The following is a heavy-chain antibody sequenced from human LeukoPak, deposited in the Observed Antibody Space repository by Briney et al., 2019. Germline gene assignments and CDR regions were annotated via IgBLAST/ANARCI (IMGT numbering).Heavy chain of an antibody. CDR3: ARQGPMIDVTFDY. CDR1: GGSISSGDYY. CDR2: IYYSGST. D-gene: IGHD3-16*01. J-gene: IGHJ4*02. V-gene: IGHV4-30-4*01. Sequence: SETLSLTCTVSGGSISSGDYYWSWIRQPPGKGLEWIGYIYYSGSTYYNPSLKSRVTISVDTSKNQFSLKLSSVTAADTAVYYCARQGPMIDVTFDYWGQGTLVTVSS.